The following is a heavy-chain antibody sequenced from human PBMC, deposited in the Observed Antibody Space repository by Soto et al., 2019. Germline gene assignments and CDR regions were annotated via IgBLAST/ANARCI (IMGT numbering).Heavy chain of an antibody. CDR3: ARGVHFYYDSSGLRY. J-gene: IGHJ4*02. V-gene: IGHV1-18*04. CDR2: ISAYNGNT. D-gene: IGHD3-22*01. CDR1: GYTFTSYG. Sequence: SSVKVSCKASGYTFTSYGISWVRQAPGQGLEWMGWISAYNGNTNYAQKLQGRVTMTTDTSTSTAYMELRSLRSDDTAVYYCARGVHFYYDSSGLRYWGQGTLVTVSS.